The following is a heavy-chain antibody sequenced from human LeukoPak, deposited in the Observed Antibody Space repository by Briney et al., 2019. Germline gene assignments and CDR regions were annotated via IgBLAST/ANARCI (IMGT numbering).Heavy chain of an antibody. Sequence: PGGSLRLSCAASGFAFSSYAMHWVRQAPGKGLEWVAFIRNDGSNTYYADSVKGRFTISRDNSKNTLYLQMNSLRAEDTAVYYCAKDYYYDSSGYSDWGQGTLVTVSS. J-gene: IGHJ4*02. CDR3: AKDYYYDSSGYSD. V-gene: IGHV3-30*02. CDR2: IRNDGSNT. D-gene: IGHD3-22*01. CDR1: GFAFSSYA.